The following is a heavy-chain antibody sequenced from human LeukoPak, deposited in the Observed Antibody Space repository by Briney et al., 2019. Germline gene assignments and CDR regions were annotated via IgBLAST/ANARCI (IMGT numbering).Heavy chain of an antibody. J-gene: IGHJ6*03. CDR1: GYSICSGYY. CDR3: ASSTYGDYVYYMDV. CDR2: IYHSGST. V-gene: IGHV4-38-2*02. Sequence: SETLSLTCTVSGYSICSGYYWGWIRQPPGKGLEWIGSIYHSGSTYYNPSLKSRVTISVDTSKNQFSLKLSSVTAADTAVYYCASSTYGDYVYYMDVWGKGTTVTVSS. D-gene: IGHD4-17*01.